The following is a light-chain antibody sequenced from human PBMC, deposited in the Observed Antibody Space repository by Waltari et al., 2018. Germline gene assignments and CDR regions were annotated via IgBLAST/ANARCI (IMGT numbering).Light chain of an antibody. V-gene: IGKV1-NL1*01. Sequence: DIQMTQSPSSLSASVGDRVTITCRASQGISNSLAWYQQKPGKAPKLLLYAASRLESGVPSRFSGSGSGTDYTLTISSLQPEDFATYYCQQYYSTPSFGQETKLEI. J-gene: IGKJ2*01. CDR2: AAS. CDR3: QQYYSTPS. CDR1: QGISNS.